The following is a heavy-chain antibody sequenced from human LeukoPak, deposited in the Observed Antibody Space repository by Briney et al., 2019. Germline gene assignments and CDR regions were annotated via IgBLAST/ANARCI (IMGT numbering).Heavy chain of an antibody. CDR3: ARELRAVWEQWLFDY. CDR1: GFTFSSYW. D-gene: IGHD6-19*01. J-gene: IGHJ4*02. Sequence: PGGSLRLSCAASGFTFSSYWMRWVRQAPGKGLEWVSSISSSSSYIYYADSVKGRFTISRDNAKNSLYLQMNSLRAEDTAVYYCARELRAVWEQWLFDYWGQGILVTVSS. CDR2: ISSSSSYI. V-gene: IGHV3-21*01.